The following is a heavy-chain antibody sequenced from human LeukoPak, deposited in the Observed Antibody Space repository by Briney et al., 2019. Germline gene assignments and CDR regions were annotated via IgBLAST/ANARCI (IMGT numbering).Heavy chain of an antibody. J-gene: IGHJ4*02. V-gene: IGHV3-69-1*01. CDR1: GFTFSGHA. CDR3: ARDPAEADC. CDR2: INGGGNT. Sequence: PGGSLRLSCAASGFTFSGHAMNWVRQAPGKGLEWVSSINGGGNTFYADSVKGRFAISRDNAKNSLYLQMNGLRAEDTAVYYCARDPAEADCWGQGTLVTVSS.